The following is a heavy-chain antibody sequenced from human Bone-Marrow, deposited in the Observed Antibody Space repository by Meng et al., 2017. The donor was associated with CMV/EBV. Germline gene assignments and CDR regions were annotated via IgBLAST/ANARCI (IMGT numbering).Heavy chain of an antibody. CDR3: ARSGGAVFS. Sequence: QVQLQQWGAGLLKPSETLSLTCAVYGGSFSDYFWTWIRQPPGKGLEXIGEINHFGTTDYNPSLKRRVAMSVDTSKNQFSLNLTSVTAADTAVYFCARSGGAVFSWGQGTLVTVSS. CDR1: GGSFSDYF. CDR2: INHFGTT. V-gene: IGHV4-34*01. D-gene: IGHD6-19*01. J-gene: IGHJ5*02.